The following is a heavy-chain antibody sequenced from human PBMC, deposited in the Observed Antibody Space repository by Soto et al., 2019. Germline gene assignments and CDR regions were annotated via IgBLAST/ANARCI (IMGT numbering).Heavy chain of an antibody. V-gene: IGHV3-23*01. CDR2: ISGSGGTT. CDR3: AKARRGYCVISSCQYFDY. J-gene: IGHJ4*02. Sequence: PGGSLRLSCAASRFNFSAYAMTWVRQAPGKGLEWVSIISGSGGTTYYADSVTGRFTISRDNSKNTLYLQMNSLRAEDTAVYYCAKARRGYCVISSCQYFDYWGQGTLVTVSS. D-gene: IGHD2-2*01. CDR1: RFNFSAYA.